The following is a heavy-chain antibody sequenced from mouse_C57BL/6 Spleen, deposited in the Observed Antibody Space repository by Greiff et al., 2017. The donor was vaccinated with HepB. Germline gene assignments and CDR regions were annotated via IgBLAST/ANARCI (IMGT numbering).Heavy chain of an antibody. Sequence: EVQRVESGGGLVKPGGSLKLSCAASGFTFSDYGMHGVRQAPEKGLEWVAYISSGSSTIYYADTVKGRFTISRDNAKNTLFLQMTSLRSEDTAMYYCARDDGFFDYWGQGTTLTVSS. CDR2: ISSGSSTI. CDR3: ARDDGFFDY. V-gene: IGHV5-17*01. CDR1: GFTFSDYG. D-gene: IGHD2-3*01. J-gene: IGHJ2*01.